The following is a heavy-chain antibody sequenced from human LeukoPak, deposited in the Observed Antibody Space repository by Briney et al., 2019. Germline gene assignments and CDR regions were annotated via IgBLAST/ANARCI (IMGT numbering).Heavy chain of an antibody. CDR3: ARDTGLYYYGSGSSLPFDY. CDR1: GGSFSGYY. D-gene: IGHD3-10*01. CDR2: INHSGST. Sequence: PSETLSLTCAVYGGSFSGYYWSWIRQPPGKGLEWIGEINHSGSTNYNPSLKSRVTMSVDTSKNQFSLKLSSVTAADTAVYYCARDTGLYYYGSGSSLPFDYWGQGTLVTVSS. V-gene: IGHV4-34*01. J-gene: IGHJ4*02.